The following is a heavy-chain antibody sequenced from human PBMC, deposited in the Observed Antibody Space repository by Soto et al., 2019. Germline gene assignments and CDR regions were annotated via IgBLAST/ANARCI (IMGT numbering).Heavy chain of an antibody. D-gene: IGHD6-6*01. V-gene: IGHV6-1*01. J-gene: IGHJ5*02. CDR3: ARATDDEYSGRGGWFDP. CDR1: GDSVSSNSAA. Sequence: SQTLSLTCAISGDSVSSNSAAWNWIRQSPSRGLEWLGRTYYRSKWYNDYAVSVKSRITINPDTSKNQFSLQLNSVTPEDTAVYYCARATDDEYSGRGGWFDPWGQGTLVTVSS. CDR2: TYYRSKWYN.